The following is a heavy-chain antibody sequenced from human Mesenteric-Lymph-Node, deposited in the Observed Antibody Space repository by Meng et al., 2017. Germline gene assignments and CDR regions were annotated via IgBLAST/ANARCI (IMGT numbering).Heavy chain of an antibody. D-gene: IGHD3-22*01. Sequence: GESLKISCAASGFTVSSNYMSWVRQAPGKGLEWVANIKQDGSEKYYVDSVKGRFTISRDNAKNSLYLQMNSLRAEDTAVYYCARDQVYYDSSGYDYWGQGTLVTVSS. V-gene: IGHV3-7*01. J-gene: IGHJ4*02. CDR3: ARDQVYYDSSGYDY. CDR2: IKQDGSEK. CDR1: GFTVSSNY.